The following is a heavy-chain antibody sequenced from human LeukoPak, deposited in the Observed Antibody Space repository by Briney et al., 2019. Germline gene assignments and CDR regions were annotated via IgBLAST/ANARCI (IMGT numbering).Heavy chain of an antibody. CDR3: ARVVGGAYYYYYYMDV. D-gene: IGHD3-16*01. Sequence: GASVKVSCKASGYTFTSYGISWVRQAPGQGLEWMGLISAYNGNTNYAQKLQGRVTMTTDTSTSTAYMELRSLRSDDTAVYYCARVVGGAYYYYYYMDVWGKGTTVTVSS. J-gene: IGHJ6*03. CDR2: ISAYNGNT. V-gene: IGHV1-18*01. CDR1: GYTFTSYG.